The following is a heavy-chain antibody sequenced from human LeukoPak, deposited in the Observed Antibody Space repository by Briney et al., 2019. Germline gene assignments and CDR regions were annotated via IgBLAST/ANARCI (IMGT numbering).Heavy chain of an antibody. J-gene: IGHJ4*02. CDR1: GLTFRRYS. Sequence: PGRSLRLSHAASGLTFRRYSMNWVRQAPAKGLEGGSDLSSHSSTKYYADAVKGRLTNPRDNAKISLYLQMNSLRAEDTAVYYCARDNNKGYCSGGSCYSEVYFDYWGQGTLVTVSS. CDR3: ARDNNKGYCSGGSCYSEVYFDY. D-gene: IGHD2-15*01. V-gene: IGHV3-48*01. CDR2: LSSHSSTK.